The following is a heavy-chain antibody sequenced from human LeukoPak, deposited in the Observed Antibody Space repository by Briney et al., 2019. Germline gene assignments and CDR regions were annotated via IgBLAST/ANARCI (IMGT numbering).Heavy chain of an antibody. CDR1: GFTFSSYW. V-gene: IGHV3-7*03. J-gene: IGHJ3*01. D-gene: IGHD1-26*01. Sequence: GGSLRLSCAASGFTFSSYWMTWVRQAPGKGLEWVANIKQDGSDKYYVDSVKGRFTISRDNSENTLDLQMNSLRGEDTAVYYCAKIGAGATLRPHAFDGWGQGTMVIVSS. CDR2: IKQDGSDK. CDR3: AKIGAGATLRPHAFDG.